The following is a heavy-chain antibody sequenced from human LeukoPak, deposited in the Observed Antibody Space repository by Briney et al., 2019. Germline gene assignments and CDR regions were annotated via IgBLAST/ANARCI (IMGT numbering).Heavy chain of an antibody. CDR2: INTNTGNP. CDR1: GYTFTGYY. V-gene: IGHV7-4-1*02. D-gene: IGHD6-19*01. J-gene: IGHJ3*02. Sequence: ASVKVSCKASGYTFTGYYMHWVRQAPGQGLEWMGWINTNTGNPTYAQGFTGRFVFSLDTSVSTAYLQISSLKAEDTAVYYCARLQSIAVAGTVAFDIWGQGTMVTVSS. CDR3: ARLQSIAVAGTVAFDI.